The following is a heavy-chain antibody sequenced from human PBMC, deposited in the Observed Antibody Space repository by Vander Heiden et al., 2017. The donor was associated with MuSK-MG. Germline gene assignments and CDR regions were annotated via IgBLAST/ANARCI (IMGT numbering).Heavy chain of an antibody. Sequence: QVQLQESGPGLVKPSETLSLTCTVSGGSISSYYCGWIRQPPGKGLEWIGYIYYSGSTNYNPALKSRVTISVDTSKNQFSLKLSSVTAADTAVYYCARGLQSQLWLPPYYYYYMDVWGKGTTVTVSS. CDR2: IYYSGST. J-gene: IGHJ6*03. V-gene: IGHV4-59*01. CDR3: ARGLQSQLWLPPYYYYYMDV. CDR1: GGSISSYY. D-gene: IGHD5-18*01.